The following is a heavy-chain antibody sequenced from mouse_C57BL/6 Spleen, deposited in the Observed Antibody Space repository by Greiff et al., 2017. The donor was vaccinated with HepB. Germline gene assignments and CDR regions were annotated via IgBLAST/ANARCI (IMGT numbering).Heavy chain of an antibody. Sequence: QVQLQQSGAELVRPGTSVKMSCKASGYTFTNYWIGWAKQRPGHGLEWIGDIYPGGGYTNYNEKFKGKATLTADKSSSTAYMQFSSLTSEDSAIYYCARVNYGYDERDYAMDYWGQGTSVTVSS. CDR2: IYPGGGYT. CDR3: ARVNYGYDERDYAMDY. D-gene: IGHD2-2*01. V-gene: IGHV1-63*01. CDR1: GYTFTNYW. J-gene: IGHJ4*01.